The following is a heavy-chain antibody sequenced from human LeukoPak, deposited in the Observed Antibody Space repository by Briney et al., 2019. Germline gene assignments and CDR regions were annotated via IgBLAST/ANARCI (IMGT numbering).Heavy chain of an antibody. J-gene: IGHJ6*02. D-gene: IGHD6-19*01. CDR3: ARSSGSYDGYYGVEV. Sequence: GRSLRLSCGVSEFTFDDYVIHWVRQGPGKGLEWVAAMSWTSGSIAYADSVKGRFNIFRDNAQSSLYLRMNSLRAEDTAFYYCARSSGSYDGYYGVEVWGQGTTVIVSS. CDR1: EFTFDDYV. V-gene: IGHV3-9*01. CDR2: MSWTSGSI.